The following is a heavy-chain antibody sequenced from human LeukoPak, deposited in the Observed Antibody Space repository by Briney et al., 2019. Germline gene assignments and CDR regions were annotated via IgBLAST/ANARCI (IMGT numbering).Heavy chain of an antibody. CDR3: ARRYNWNDPGDY. J-gene: IGHJ4*02. V-gene: IGHV3-21*01. CDR2: ISSSSSYI. CDR1: GFTFSSYS. Sequence: GGSLRLSCAASGFTFSSYSMNWVRQAPGKGLEWVSSISSSSSYIYYADSVKGRFTISRDNAKNSLYLQTNSLRAEDTAVYYCARRYNWNDPGDYWGQGTLVTVSS. D-gene: IGHD1-20*01.